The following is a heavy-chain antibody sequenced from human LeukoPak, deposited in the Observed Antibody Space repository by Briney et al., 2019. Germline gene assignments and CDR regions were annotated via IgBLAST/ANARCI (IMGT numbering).Heavy chain of an antibody. CDR1: GGSISSYY. D-gene: IGHD3-22*01. J-gene: IGHJ4*02. CDR2: IYYSGST. CDR3: ARHPSYYDRIDY. Sequence: PSETLSLTCTVSGGSISSYYWSWIRQPPGKELEWIGYIYYSGSTNYNPSLKSRVTISIDTSKNQFSLKLSSVTAADTAVYYCARHPSYYDRIDYWGQGILVTVSS. V-gene: IGHV4-59*08.